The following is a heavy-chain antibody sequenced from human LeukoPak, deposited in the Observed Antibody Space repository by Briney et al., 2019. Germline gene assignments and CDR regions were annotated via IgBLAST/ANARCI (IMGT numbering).Heavy chain of an antibody. D-gene: IGHD3-22*01. J-gene: IGHJ4*02. V-gene: IGHV3-21*04. CDR1: GFTFSSHG. Sequence: GGSLRLSCVASGFTFSSHGMNWVRQAPGKGLEWVSSISSSSSYIYYADSVKGRFTISRDNAKNSLYLQMNSLRAEDTAVYYCARDTMIVVPAWGEDYWGQGTLVTVSS. CDR2: ISSSSSYI. CDR3: ARDTMIVVPAWGEDY.